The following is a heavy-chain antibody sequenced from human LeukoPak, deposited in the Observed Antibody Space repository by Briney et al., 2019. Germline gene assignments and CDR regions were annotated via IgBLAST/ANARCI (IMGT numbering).Heavy chain of an antibody. CDR2: IIPIFGTA. CDR1: GGTFSSYA. Sequence: ASVKVSCKASGGTFSSYAISWVRQAPGQGLEWMGGIIPIFGTANYAQKFQGRVTITTDESTSTAYMELSSLRSEDTAVYYGARTGDRYYYDSSGSLDYWGQGTLVTVSS. D-gene: IGHD3-22*01. J-gene: IGHJ4*02. CDR3: ARTGDRYYYDSSGSLDY. V-gene: IGHV1-69*05.